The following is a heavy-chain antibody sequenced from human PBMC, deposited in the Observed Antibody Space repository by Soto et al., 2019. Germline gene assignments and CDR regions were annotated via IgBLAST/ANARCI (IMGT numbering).Heavy chain of an antibody. CDR3: ARDRGSTTAFDI. D-gene: IGHD1-1*01. CDR1: GGSISSGGFY. J-gene: IGHJ3*02. CDR2: IYYSGST. V-gene: IGHV4-31*03. Sequence: TLSLTCTVSGGSISSGGFYLSWIRQHPGKGLEWIGYIYYSGSTYYNPSLKSRVTISVDTSKNQFSLKLSSVTAADTAVYYCARDRGSTTAFDIWGQGTMVTVSS.